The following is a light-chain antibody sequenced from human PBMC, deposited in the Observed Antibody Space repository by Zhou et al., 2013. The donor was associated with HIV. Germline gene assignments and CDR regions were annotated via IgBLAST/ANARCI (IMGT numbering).Light chain of an antibody. CDR3: MQGVHLPPYT. J-gene: IGKJ2*01. Sequence: DIVMTQSPLSLPVTPGEPASISCRSSQSLLHSNGYNYLYWYLQKPGQSPQLLIYEVSSRFSGVPERFRGSGSGTDFTLRISRVEADDVGVYYCMQGVHLPPYTFGQGTKLEIK. CDR2: EVS. CDR1: QSLLHSNGYNY. V-gene: IGKV2-29*02.